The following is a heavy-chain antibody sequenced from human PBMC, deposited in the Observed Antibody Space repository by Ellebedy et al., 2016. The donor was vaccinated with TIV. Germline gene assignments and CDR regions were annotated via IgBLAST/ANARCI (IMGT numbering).Heavy chain of an antibody. CDR3: AGYGSGSLPDY. Sequence: MPGGSLRLSCTVSGGSISSYYWSWIPQPPGKGLEWSGYIYYSGSTNSNPSLKSRVTISVDTSKNQFSLKLSSGTDAATAVYYFAGYGSGSLPDYWGQGTLVTVSS. CDR2: IYYSGST. J-gene: IGHJ4*02. D-gene: IGHD3-10*01. CDR1: GGSISSYY. V-gene: IGHV4-59*01.